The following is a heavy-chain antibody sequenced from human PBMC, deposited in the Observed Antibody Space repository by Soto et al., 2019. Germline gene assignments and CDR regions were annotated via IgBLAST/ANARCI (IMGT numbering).Heavy chain of an antibody. V-gene: IGHV4-38-2*01. J-gene: IGHJ6*03. CDR3: ARTFDFDGMEV. D-gene: IGHD3-9*01. Sequence: SETLSLTCPVSGYSIGSGYYWAWIRQSPGKGLEWIGSIYHAGSVYYNPSLNGRVALSMDTSKNHFSLKLTSVTAADTAVYYCARTFDFDGMEVLGKGTTVT. CDR2: IYHAGSV. CDR1: GYSIGSGYY.